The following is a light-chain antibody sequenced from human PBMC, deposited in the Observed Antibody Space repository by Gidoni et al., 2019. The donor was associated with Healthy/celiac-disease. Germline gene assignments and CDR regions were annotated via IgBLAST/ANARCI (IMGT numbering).Light chain of an antibody. CDR2: QDS. CDR3: QAWDSNTPSVV. V-gene: IGLV3-1*01. J-gene: IGLJ2*01. Sequence: SYELTQPPSVSVSPGQTASITCSGDKLGDKYACWYQQKPGQSPVLVIYQDSKRPSGIPERFSGSNSGNTATLTISGTQAMDEADYYCQAWDSNTPSVVFGGGTKLTVL. CDR1: KLGDKY.